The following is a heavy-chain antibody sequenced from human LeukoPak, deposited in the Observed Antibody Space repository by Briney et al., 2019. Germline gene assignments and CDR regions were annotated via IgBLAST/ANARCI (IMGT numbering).Heavy chain of an antibody. D-gene: IGHD3-10*01. J-gene: IGHJ4*02. CDR2: ISTTSGNI. CDR3: ARVRYYGSGSSTLDY. V-gene: IGHV3-21*01. Sequence: PGGSLRLSCAASGFTFSSYSMNWVRQAPGKGLEWVAAISTTSGNIYYADSVKGRFTISRDNAKNSLYLQMNSLRAEDTAVYYCARVRYYGSGSSTLDYWGQGTLVTVSS. CDR1: GFTFSSYS.